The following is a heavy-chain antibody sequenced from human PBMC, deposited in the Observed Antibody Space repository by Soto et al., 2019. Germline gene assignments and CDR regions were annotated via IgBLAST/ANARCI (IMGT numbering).Heavy chain of an antibody. J-gene: IGHJ5*02. CDR1: GFTFSSYG. V-gene: IGHV3-30*03. D-gene: IGHD3-10*01. CDR2: ISYDGSNK. Sequence: GGSLRLSCAASGFTFSSYGMHWVRQAPGKGLEWVAVISYDGSNKYYADSVKGRFTISRDNSKNTLYLQMNSLRAEDTAVYYCATLRPTMVRDRWFDPWGQGTLDTVSS. CDR3: ATLRPTMVRDRWFDP.